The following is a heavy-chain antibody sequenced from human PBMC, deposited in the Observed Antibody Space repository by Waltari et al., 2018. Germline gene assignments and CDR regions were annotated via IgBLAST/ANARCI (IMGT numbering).Heavy chain of an antibody. Sequence: EVQLVESGGGLVKPGGFLRLSCAASGFTFSSYSMNWVRQAPGKGLEWVSSISSSSSYIYYADSVKGRFTISRDNAKNSLYLQMNSLRAEDTAVYYCARDLDRIDYWGQGTLVTVSS. CDR3: ARDLDRIDY. CDR2: ISSSSSYI. V-gene: IGHV3-21*01. CDR1: GFTFSSYS. J-gene: IGHJ4*02. D-gene: IGHD1-1*01.